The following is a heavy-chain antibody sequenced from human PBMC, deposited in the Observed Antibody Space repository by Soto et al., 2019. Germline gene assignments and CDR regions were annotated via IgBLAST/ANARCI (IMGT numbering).Heavy chain of an antibody. CDR1: GGTFSTYT. V-gene: IGHV1-69*08. J-gene: IGHJ4*02. CDR3: ARDSAYHGP. CDR2: IIPINGKI. Sequence: SVKVACKASGGTFSTYTITWVRQAPGQRLEWMGRIIPINGKINYAQKFQGRVTITGDKFTSTAYMELSSLRSEDTAVYYCARDSAYHGPWGQGTLVTVSS. D-gene: IGHD2-2*01.